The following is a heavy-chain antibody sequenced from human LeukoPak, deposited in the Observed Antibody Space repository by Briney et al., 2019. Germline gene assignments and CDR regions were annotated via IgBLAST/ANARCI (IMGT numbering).Heavy chain of an antibody. CDR3: AKDRGLGYCSGGSCYPDDY. J-gene: IGHJ4*02. Sequence: GGSLRLSCAASGFTFGSYAMSWVRQAPGKGLKWVSAISGSGGSTYYADSVKGRFTISRDNSKNTLYLQMNSLRAEDTAVYYCAKDRGLGYCSGGSCYPDDYWGQGTLVTVSS. CDR1: GFTFGSYA. CDR2: ISGSGGST. V-gene: IGHV3-23*01. D-gene: IGHD2-15*01.